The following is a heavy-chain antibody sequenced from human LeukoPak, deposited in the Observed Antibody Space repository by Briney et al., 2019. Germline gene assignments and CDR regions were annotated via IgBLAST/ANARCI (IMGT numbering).Heavy chain of an antibody. CDR1: GFTFSSYS. V-gene: IGHV3-21*01. CDR2: ISSSSSYI. Sequence: GGSLRLSCAASGFTFSSYSMNWVRQAPGKGLEWVSSISSSSSYIYYADSVKGRFTISRDNAKNSLYLQMNSLRAEDTAVYYCAREAAEHYYYDSSGYPDYWGQGTLVTVYS. CDR3: AREAAEHYYYDSSGYPDY. D-gene: IGHD3-22*01. J-gene: IGHJ4*02.